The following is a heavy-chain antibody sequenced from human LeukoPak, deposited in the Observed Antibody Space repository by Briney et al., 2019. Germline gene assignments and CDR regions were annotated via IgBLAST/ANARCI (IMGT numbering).Heavy chain of an antibody. CDR2: ISGSGGST. Sequence: GGSLRLSCAASVLTLCCYAMSGVRQAPGKGLEWVSAISGSGGSTYYADSVKGRFTISRDNSKNTLYLQMNSLRAEDTAVYYCAFPEGGAGAFDIWGQGTMVTVSS. V-gene: IGHV3-23*01. J-gene: IGHJ3*02. D-gene: IGHD1-26*01. CDR1: VLTLCCYA. CDR3: AFPEGGAGAFDI.